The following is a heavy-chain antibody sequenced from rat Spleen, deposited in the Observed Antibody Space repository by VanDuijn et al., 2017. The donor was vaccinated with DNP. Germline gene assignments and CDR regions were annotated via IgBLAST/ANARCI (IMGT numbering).Heavy chain of an antibody. Sequence: EIHLVESGGDLVQPGRSLKLSCVVSGFTFNNYWMTWIRQVPGKGLEWVASITDSGNRTYYADSVKGRFTISRDNAKNTLYLQMNSLRSEDTATYYCARGGTVALFDYWGQGVMVTVSS. D-gene: IGHD4-3*01. V-gene: IGHV5-31*01. CDR3: ARGGTVALFDY. J-gene: IGHJ2*01. CDR1: GFTFNNYW. CDR2: ITDSGNRT.